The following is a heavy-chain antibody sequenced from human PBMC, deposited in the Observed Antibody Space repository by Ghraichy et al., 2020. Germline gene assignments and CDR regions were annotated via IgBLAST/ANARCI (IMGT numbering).Heavy chain of an antibody. CDR1: GFTFSSYW. Sequence: GESLRLSCAASGFTFSSYWMSWVRQAPGKGLEWVANIKQDGSEKYYVDSVKGRFTISRDNAKNSLYLQMNSLRAEDTAVYYCARDPALTTVTDYFDYWGQGTLVTVSS. V-gene: IGHV3-7*01. CDR3: ARDPALTTVTDYFDY. J-gene: IGHJ4*02. CDR2: IKQDGSEK. D-gene: IGHD4-17*01.